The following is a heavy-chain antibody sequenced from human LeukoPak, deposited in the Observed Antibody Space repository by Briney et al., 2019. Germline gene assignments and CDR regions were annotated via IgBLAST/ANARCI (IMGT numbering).Heavy chain of an antibody. J-gene: IGHJ4*02. D-gene: IGHD6-13*01. V-gene: IGHV3-21*01. CDR3: ARTANFAAGYYIDY. Sequence: GGSLRLSCAASGFTFSSYAMHWVRQAPGKGLEWVSSISGSSRHKYYADSVKGRFTISRDNAKNSLYLQMNSLRAEDTAVYYCARTANFAAGYYIDYWGQGTLVTVSS. CDR2: ISGSSRHK. CDR1: GFTFSSYA.